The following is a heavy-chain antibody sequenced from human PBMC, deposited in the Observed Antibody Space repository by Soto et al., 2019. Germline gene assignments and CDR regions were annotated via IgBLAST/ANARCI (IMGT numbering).Heavy chain of an antibody. V-gene: IGHV1-46*01. CDR3: AKDGSNWAFDY. J-gene: IGHJ4*02. D-gene: IGHD6-13*01. CDR1: GYTFTTYH. Sequence: QVQLVQSGAEVKEPGASVKVSCKASGYTFTTYHLHWVRQAPGQGLEWMGIIYPSGDGTRYAQKFQGRLTMTRDTSTSTLYMELSSLRSEDTAVYYCAKDGSNWAFDYWGQGTLVTVSS. CDR2: IYPSGDGT.